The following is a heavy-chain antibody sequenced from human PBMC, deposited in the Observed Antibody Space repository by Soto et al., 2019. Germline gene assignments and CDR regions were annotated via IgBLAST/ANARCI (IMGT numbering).Heavy chain of an antibody. D-gene: IGHD6-6*01. CDR3: ARAPSPPKYYFDY. J-gene: IGHJ4*02. Sequence: GGSLRLSCAASGFTVSSTYMSWVRQAPGKGLDWVSVIYSGGSTYYTDSVKGRFTISRDNSKNTLYLQMNSLRAEDTAVYYCARAPSPPKYYFDYWGQGILVTVSS. CDR1: GFTVSSTY. CDR2: IYSGGST. V-gene: IGHV3-66*01.